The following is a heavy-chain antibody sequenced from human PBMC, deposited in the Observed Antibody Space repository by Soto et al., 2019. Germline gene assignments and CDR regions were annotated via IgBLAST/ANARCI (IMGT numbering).Heavy chain of an antibody. Sequence: HPGGSLRLSCAASGFMFSLYSMSWVRQAPGKGLEWVSTVSGSGGSTYYTDSVKGRFTISRDNSKNTLYLQMNSLRVEDTAAYYCAKDWTAIWGQGTMVTVS. CDR1: GFMFSLYS. CDR3: AKDWTAI. D-gene: IGHD2-21*02. V-gene: IGHV3-23*01. J-gene: IGHJ3*02. CDR2: VSGSGGST.